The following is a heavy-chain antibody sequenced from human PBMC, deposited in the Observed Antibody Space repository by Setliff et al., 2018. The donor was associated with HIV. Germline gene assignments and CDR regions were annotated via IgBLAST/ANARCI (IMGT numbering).Heavy chain of an antibody. CDR2: IYYSGST. Sequence: PSETLSLTCTVSGGSISSYYWSWIRQPPGKGLEWIGYIYYSGSTNYNPSLKSRVTISVDTSKNQFSLKLSSVTAADTAVYYCARVMAGSYDYVWGSYRYTGGFDSWGQGTLVTVSS. CDR3: ARVMAGSYDYVWGSYRYTGGFDS. V-gene: IGHV4-59*01. D-gene: IGHD3-16*02. J-gene: IGHJ4*02. CDR1: GGSISSYY.